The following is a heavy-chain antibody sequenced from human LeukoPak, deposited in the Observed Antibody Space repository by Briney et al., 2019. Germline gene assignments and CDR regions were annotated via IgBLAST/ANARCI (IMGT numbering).Heavy chain of an antibody. CDR2: IYYSGST. CDR1: GGSISSYY. CDR3: ARDLDYYDSSGSDY. J-gene: IGHJ4*02. V-gene: IGHV4-59*01. D-gene: IGHD3-22*01. Sequence: SETLSLTCTVSGGSISSYYWSWIRQPPGKGLEWIGYIYYSGSTNYNPSLKSRVTISVDTSKNQFSLKLNSVTAADTAVYYCARDLDYYDSSGSDYWGQGTLVTVSS.